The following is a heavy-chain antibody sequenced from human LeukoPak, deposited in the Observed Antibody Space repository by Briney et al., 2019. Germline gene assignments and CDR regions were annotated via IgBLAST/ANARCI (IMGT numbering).Heavy chain of an antibody. CDR2: IISDGSSV. Sequence: GGSLRLSCTASGFTFSGHAMNWVRQAPGKGLEWVSRIISDGSSVSYVDSVKGRFIMSRDNSKNTLYLQMNSLRAEDTAVYYCAKTYGGGSDYWGQGTLVTVSS. D-gene: IGHD3-16*01. J-gene: IGHJ4*02. CDR1: GFTFSGHA. CDR3: AKTYGGGSDY. V-gene: IGHV3-23*03.